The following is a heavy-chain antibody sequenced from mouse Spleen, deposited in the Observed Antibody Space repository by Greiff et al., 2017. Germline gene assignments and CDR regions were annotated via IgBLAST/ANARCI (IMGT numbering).Heavy chain of an antibody. CDR2: IDPSDSET. D-gene: IGHD1-1*02. J-gene: IGHJ4*01. CDR1: GYTFTSYW. V-gene: IGHV1-52*01. Sequence: QVQLQQPGAELVRPGSSVKLSCKASGYTFTSYWMHWVKPRPIQGLEWIGNIDPSDSETHYNQKFKDKATITADTSSNTAYLQLSSLTSEDTAVYYCAYYDGGAMDYWGQGTSVTVSS. CDR3: AYYDGGAMDY.